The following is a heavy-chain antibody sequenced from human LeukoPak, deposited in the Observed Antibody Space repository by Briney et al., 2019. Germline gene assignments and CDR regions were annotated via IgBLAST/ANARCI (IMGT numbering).Heavy chain of an antibody. V-gene: IGHV4-59*01. J-gene: IGHJ2*01. Sequence: PSETLSLTCTVSGVSISDYYWSWVRQPPGKGLEWIGYIYYTGSTDYNPSLKSRVTMSLDTSENQFSLNLRSVTATDTAVYYCVRRTYYDTLTGYNYWYFDLWGRGTLVTVSS. CDR3: VRRTYYDTLTGYNYWYFDL. D-gene: IGHD3-9*01. CDR2: IYYTGST. CDR1: GVSISDYY.